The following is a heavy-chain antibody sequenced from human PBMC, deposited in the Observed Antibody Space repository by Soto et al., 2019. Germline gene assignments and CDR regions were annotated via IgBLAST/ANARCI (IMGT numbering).Heavy chain of an antibody. V-gene: IGHV1-3*01. Sequence: GASVKVSCKASGYTFTSYAMHWVRQAPGQRLEWMGWINAGNGNTKYSQKFQGRVTITRDTSASTAYMELSSLRSEDTAVYYCARDHPYSSGWETFDYCGQGTLVTVSS. D-gene: IGHD6-19*01. CDR3: ARDHPYSSGWETFDY. J-gene: IGHJ4*02. CDR2: INAGNGNT. CDR1: GYTFTSYA.